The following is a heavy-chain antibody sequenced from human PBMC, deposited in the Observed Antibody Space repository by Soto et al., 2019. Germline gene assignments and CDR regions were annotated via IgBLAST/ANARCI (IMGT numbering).Heavy chain of an antibody. CDR2: IYYSGST. J-gene: IGHJ5*02. D-gene: IGHD6-13*01. Sequence: QVQLQESGPGLVKPSQTLSLTCTVSGGSISSGDYFWSWIRQPPGKGLEWIGYIYYSGSTYYNPSLKSRVTISVDTSKNQFAQKLSSVTAADTAVYYGARERPDGSRRDPWGQGTLVTVSS. CDR3: ARERPDGSRRDP. V-gene: IGHV4-30-4*01. CDR1: GGSISSGDYF.